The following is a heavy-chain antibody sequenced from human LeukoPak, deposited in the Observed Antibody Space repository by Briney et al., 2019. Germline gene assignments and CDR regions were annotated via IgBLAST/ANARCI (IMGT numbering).Heavy chain of an antibody. CDR2: ISSDGSKK. CDR3: AKAEREGGSPFGFDI. D-gene: IGHD1-26*01. V-gene: IGHV3-30*18. J-gene: IGHJ3*02. Sequence: GRSLRLPCAASGFSFDTYGIHWVRQVPGKGLEWVAVISSDGSKKSYGDSVKGRFTIYTDNSKNTLYLQMNSLRVDDTAVYYCAKAEREGGSPFGFDIWGQGTMVTVSS. CDR1: GFSFDTYG.